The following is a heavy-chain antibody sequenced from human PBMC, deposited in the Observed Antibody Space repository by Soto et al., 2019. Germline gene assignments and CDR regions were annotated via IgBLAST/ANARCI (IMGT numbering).Heavy chain of an antibody. J-gene: IGHJ4*02. Sequence: ASVKVSCKASGYTFTAHSIHWVRQAPGQKFEWLGWITAGAGYTDYSQNFQGRVTITRDTSATTAYMHLSNLKSEDTAIYYCARENFTQSGCYYDSWGQGTLVTVSS. CDR3: ARENFTQSGCYYDS. D-gene: IGHD3-3*01. CDR1: GYTFTAHS. V-gene: IGHV1-3*01. CDR2: ITAGAGYT.